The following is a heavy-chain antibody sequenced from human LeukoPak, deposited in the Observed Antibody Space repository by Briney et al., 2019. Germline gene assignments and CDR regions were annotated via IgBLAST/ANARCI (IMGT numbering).Heavy chain of an antibody. CDR3: ARDSVPTSGFDP. V-gene: IGHV1-2*02. D-gene: IGHD3-16*01. J-gene: IGHJ5*02. CDR2: INPNSGGT. CDR1: GYTFTGYY. Sequence: ASVKVSCKASGYTFTGYYMHWVRQAPGQGLEWMGWINPNSGGTNYAQKFQGRVTMTRDTSIGTAYMELSRLRSDDTAVYYCARDSVPTSGFDPWGQGTLVAVSS.